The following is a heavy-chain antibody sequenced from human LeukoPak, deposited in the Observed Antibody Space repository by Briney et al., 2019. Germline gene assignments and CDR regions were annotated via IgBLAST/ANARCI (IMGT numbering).Heavy chain of an antibody. V-gene: IGHV4-34*01. CDR2: INHSGST. J-gene: IGHJ1*01. D-gene: IGHD6-19*01. Sequence: SETLSLTCAVYGGSFSGYYWSWIRQPPGKGLEWIGEINHSGSTNCNPSLKSRVTISVDTSKNQFSLKLSSVTAADTAVYYCARGHSGWFAEYFQHWGQGTLVTVSS. CDR1: GGSFSGYY. CDR3: ARGHSGWFAEYFQH.